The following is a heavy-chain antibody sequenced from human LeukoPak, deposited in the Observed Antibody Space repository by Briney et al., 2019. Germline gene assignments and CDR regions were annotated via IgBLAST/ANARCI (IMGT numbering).Heavy chain of an antibody. D-gene: IGHD6-13*01. CDR1: GFTFSDYT. V-gene: IGHV3-21*01. Sequence: GGSLRLSCAASGFTFSDYTMNWVRQAPGKGLEWVSSIRSSSSYIYYADSVKGRFTISRDNAKNSLYLQMNSLRAEDTAVYYCARDQAYDSSSENWFDPWGQGTLVTVSS. CDR2: IRSSSSYI. CDR3: ARDQAYDSSSENWFDP. J-gene: IGHJ5*02.